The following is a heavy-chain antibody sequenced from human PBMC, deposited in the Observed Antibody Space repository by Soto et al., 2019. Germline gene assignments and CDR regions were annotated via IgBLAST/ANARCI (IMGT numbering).Heavy chain of an antibody. CDR2: ISPSDSDT. D-gene: IGHD6-25*01. V-gene: IGHV5-51*01. CDR1: GYTFTSYW. Sequence: GESLKISCNGSGYTFTSYWIAWVRQMPGKGLEWMGIISPSDSDTRYSPSFQGQVTMSADKSISTAYLEWSRLKASDTAKYYCARQGGSAGLGLDYWGQGTLVTVSS. J-gene: IGHJ4*02. CDR3: ARQGGSAGLGLDY.